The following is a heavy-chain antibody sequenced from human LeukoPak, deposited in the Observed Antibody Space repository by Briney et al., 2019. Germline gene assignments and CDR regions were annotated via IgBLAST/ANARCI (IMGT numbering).Heavy chain of an antibody. V-gene: IGHV3-15*01. CDR3: TTRPHYYDTSGPMKN. CDR1: GVTFKNAW. CDR2: IKSKTDGETR. J-gene: IGHJ4*02. D-gene: IGHD3-3*01. Sequence: GSLRLSCVVSGVTFKNAWMSWVRQAPGKGLEWIGRIKSKTDGETRDYAAPVKGRFTISGDDATNTVSLQMNSLKTEDTAVYYCTTRPHYYDTSGPMKNWGRGTLVTVSS.